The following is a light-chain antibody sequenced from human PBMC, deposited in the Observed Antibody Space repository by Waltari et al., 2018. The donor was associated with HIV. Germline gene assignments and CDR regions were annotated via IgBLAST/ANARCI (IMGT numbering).Light chain of an antibody. CDR1: QSLLYRSNNENY. J-gene: IGKJ2*01. Sequence: DIVMPQSPDSLAVSLGERATINCKSSQSLLYRSNNENYLAWYQQKPPRPPKLLFYGASSRESGVPDRFTGSGSGADFALTITGLQAEDGAVYYCQQYFNVPYTFGQGTKLEIK. V-gene: IGKV4-1*01. CDR2: GAS. CDR3: QQYFNVPYT.